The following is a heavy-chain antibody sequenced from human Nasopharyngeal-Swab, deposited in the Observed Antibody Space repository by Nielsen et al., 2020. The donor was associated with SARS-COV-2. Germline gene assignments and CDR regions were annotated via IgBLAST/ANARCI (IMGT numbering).Heavy chain of an antibody. CDR3: ARDWMMATWGYYYGMDV. J-gene: IGHJ6*02. CDR2: ISGSGGST. D-gene: IGHD2-15*01. Sequence: GGSLRLSCAASGFTFSSYAMSWVRQAPGKGLEWVSAISGSGGSTYYADSVKGRFTISRDNSKNTLYLQMNSLRAEDTAVYYCARDWMMATWGYYYGMDVWGQGTTVTVSS. V-gene: IGHV3-23*01. CDR1: GFTFSSYA.